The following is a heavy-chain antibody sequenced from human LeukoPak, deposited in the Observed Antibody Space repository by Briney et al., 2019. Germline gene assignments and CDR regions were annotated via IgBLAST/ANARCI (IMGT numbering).Heavy chain of an antibody. Sequence: SETLSLTCTVSGGSISSSSYYWSWIRQPTGKGLEWMGSIYYSGSTYYNPSLKSRVTISVDTSKNQFSLKLSSVTAADTAVYYCARDSRPSMVRGFVWFDPWGQGTLVTVSS. J-gene: IGHJ5*02. V-gene: IGHV4-39*07. CDR3: ARDSRPSMVRGFVWFDP. D-gene: IGHD3-10*01. CDR2: IYYSGST. CDR1: GGSISSSSYY.